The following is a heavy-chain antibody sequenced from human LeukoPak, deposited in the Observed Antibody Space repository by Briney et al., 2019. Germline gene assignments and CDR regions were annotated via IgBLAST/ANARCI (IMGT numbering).Heavy chain of an antibody. J-gene: IGHJ4*02. CDR1: GGSFSGYY. CDR2: TNHSGST. D-gene: IGHD5-18*01. CDR3: ARVKGRGYSYHFDY. Sequence: PSETLSLTCAVYGGSFSGYYWSWIRQPPGKGLEWIGETNHSGSTNYNPSLKSRVTISVDTSKNQFSLKLSPVTAADTAVYYCARVKGRGYSYHFDYWGQGTLVTVSS. V-gene: IGHV4-34*01.